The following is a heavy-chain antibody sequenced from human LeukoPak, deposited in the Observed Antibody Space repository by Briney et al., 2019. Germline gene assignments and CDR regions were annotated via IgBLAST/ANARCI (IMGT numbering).Heavy chain of an antibody. CDR3: ARDSESTYSSDLEGWFDP. D-gene: IGHD6-25*01. J-gene: IGHJ5*02. V-gene: IGHV1-69*04. CDR2: IIPVLGIG. CDR1: GGTFSSYA. Sequence: SVKVSCKASGGTFSSYAISWVPQAPVQGLESMGRIIPVLGIGNYAQKFQGRVTITADKSTSTAYMELSSLRSEDTAVYYCARDSESTYSSDLEGWFDPWGQGTLVTVSS.